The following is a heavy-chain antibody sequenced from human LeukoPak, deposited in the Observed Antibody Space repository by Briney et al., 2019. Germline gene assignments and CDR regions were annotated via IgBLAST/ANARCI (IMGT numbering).Heavy chain of an antibody. D-gene: IGHD3-3*01. V-gene: IGHV1-2*02. CDR3: ARDAQFGDFWSGYYWDY. J-gene: IGHJ4*02. CDR1: GYTFTDYN. Sequence: ASVKVSCKASGYTFTDYNMHWVRQAPGQGLEWMAWINPKNGVTNYAQKFQGRVTMTRDTSISTAFMELSRLTSDDTAVYYCARDAQFGDFWSGYYWDYWGQGTLVTVSS. CDR2: INPKNGVT.